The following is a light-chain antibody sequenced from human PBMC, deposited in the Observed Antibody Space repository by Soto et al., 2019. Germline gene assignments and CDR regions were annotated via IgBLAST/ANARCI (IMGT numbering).Light chain of an antibody. J-gene: IGKJ5*01. CDR3: QQYGSSLPIT. CDR1: QSVSSSY. Sequence: EIVLTQSPRTLSLSTGERATLSCRASQSVSSSYLAWYQQKPGQAPRLLIYAASTLQSGVPSRFSGSGSGTDFTLTISRLEPEDFAVYYCQQYGSSLPITFGQGTRLEIK. V-gene: IGKV3-20*01. CDR2: AAS.